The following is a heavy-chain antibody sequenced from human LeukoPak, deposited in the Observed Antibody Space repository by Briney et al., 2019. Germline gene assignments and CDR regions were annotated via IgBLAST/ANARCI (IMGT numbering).Heavy chain of an antibody. CDR1: GFTFSSYA. J-gene: IGHJ4*02. V-gene: IGHV3-23*01. D-gene: IGHD5-24*01. Sequence: GALRLSCAASGFTFSSYAMSWVRPAPGKGLEWVSAISGSGGSTYYADSVKGRFTISRDNSKNTLYLQMNSLRAEDTAVYYCAKDQEMATIEGSPNDYWGQGTLVTVSS. CDR3: AKDQEMATIEGSPNDY. CDR2: ISGSGGST.